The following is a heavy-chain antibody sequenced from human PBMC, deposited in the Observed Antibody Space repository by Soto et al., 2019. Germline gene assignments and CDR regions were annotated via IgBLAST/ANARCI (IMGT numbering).Heavy chain of an antibody. CDR1: GYTFTSYY. CDR2: INPSGGST. J-gene: IGHJ6*02. D-gene: IGHD3-22*01. Sequence: ASVKVSCKASGYTFTSYYMHWVRQAPGQGLEWMGIINPSGGSTSYAQKFQGRVTMTRDTSTSTVYMELSSLRSEDTAVYYCAREGPRDFCIFYYSASYYGMDVSCQGPTVTVS. V-gene: IGHV1-46*01. CDR3: AREGPRDFCIFYYSASYYGMDV.